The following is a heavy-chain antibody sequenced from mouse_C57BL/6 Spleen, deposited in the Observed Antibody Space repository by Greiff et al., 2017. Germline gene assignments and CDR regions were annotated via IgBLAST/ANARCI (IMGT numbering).Heavy chain of an antibody. CDR1: GFTFSDYY. D-gene: IGHD2-4*01. V-gene: IGHV5-16*01. Sequence: EVKVVESEGGLVQPGSSMKLSCTASGFTFSDYYMAWVRQVPEKGLEWVANINYDGSSTYYLDSLKSRFIISRDNAKNILYLQMSSLKSEDTATYYCARYDYDEAMDYWGQGTSVTVSS. J-gene: IGHJ4*01. CDR3: ARYDYDEAMDY. CDR2: INYDGSST.